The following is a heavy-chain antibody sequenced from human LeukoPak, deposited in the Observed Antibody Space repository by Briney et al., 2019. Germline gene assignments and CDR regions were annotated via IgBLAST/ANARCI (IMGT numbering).Heavy chain of an antibody. V-gene: IGHV4-59*12. Sequence: SETLSLTCTVSGASISSSYWSWIRQSPGKGLEWIGYIYHTGSTNYNPSLKSRVTISVDTSKNQFSLKLSSVTAADTAVYYCARVLSPYSSSSKIDYWGQGTLVTVSS. CDR1: GASISSSY. D-gene: IGHD6-6*01. J-gene: IGHJ4*02. CDR3: ARVLSPYSSSSKIDY. CDR2: IYHTGST.